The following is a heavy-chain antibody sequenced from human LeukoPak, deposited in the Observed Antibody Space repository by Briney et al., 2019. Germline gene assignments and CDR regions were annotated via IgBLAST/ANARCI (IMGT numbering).Heavy chain of an antibody. D-gene: IGHD4-4*01. V-gene: IGHV4-39*01. CDR3: ARPWGGNYGEFFDY. Sequence: SETLSLTCTVSGGSIRSSYYYWGWIRQPPGKGLEWIGSIYDSGSTYYNPSLKSRVTISVDTSKNQFSLKLNSVTAADTAVYYCARPWGGNYGEFFDYWGQGTLVTVSS. CDR2: IYDSGST. J-gene: IGHJ4*02. CDR1: GGSIRSSYYY.